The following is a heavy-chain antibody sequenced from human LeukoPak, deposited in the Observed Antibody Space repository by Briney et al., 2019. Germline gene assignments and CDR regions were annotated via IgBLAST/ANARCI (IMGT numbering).Heavy chain of an antibody. D-gene: IGHD3-9*01. CDR2: IGPNGAST. J-gene: IGHJ4*02. CDR1: GFTYSNHF. V-gene: IGHV3-64D*06. CDR3: VKDLTGTWSFDY. Sequence: GGSLRLSCSTSGFTYSNHFMHWVRQAPGKGLEYVSSIGPNGASTLYADSVRGRFTISRDNSKNALYLQLTSLRLEDTALYYCVKDLTGTWSFDYWGQGTLVTVSS.